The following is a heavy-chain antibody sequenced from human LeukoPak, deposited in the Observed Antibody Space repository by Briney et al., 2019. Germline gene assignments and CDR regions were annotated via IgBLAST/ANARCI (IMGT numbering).Heavy chain of an antibody. D-gene: IGHD3-10*02. CDR2: IKQDGDEK. CDR1: VFTFSTYW. V-gene: IGHV3-7*01. J-gene: IGHJ4*02. Sequence: GGSLSLSCAASVFTFSTYWMTWVRQAPGKGLEWVATIKQDGDEKYYVHSVRGRLPIPRENAKNSLYLKINILRVGDRAVFYCASPRFGYWGQGTQVTVSS. CDR3: ASPRFGY.